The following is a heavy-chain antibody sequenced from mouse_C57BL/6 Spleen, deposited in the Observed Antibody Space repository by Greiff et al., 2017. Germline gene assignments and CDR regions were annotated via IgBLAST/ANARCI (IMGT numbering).Heavy chain of an antibody. CDR2: IDPETGGT. J-gene: IGHJ2*01. D-gene: IGHD2-5*01. V-gene: IGHV1-15*01. CDR3: TSSYSNFAY. CDR1: GYTFTDYE. Sequence: VQLQQSGAELVRPGASVTLSCKASGYTFTDYEMHWVKQTPVHGLEWIGAIDPETGGTAYNQKFKGKAILTADKSSSTAYMGLRSLTSEDSAVYYCTSSYSNFAYWGQGTTLTVSS.